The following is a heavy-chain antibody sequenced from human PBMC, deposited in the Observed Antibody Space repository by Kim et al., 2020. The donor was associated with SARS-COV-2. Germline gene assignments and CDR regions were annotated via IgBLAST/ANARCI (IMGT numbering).Heavy chain of an antibody. V-gene: IGHV3-23*01. CDR3: AKRESGRGPYYGSGHFDY. CDR2: ISGSGGST. Sequence: GGSLRLSCAASGFTFSSYAMSWVRQAPGKGLEWVSAISGSGGSTYYADSVKGRFTISRDNSKNTLYLQMNSLRAEDTAVYYCAKRESGRGPYYGSGHFDYWGQGTLVTVSS. J-gene: IGHJ4*02. CDR1: GFTFSSYA. D-gene: IGHD3-10*01.